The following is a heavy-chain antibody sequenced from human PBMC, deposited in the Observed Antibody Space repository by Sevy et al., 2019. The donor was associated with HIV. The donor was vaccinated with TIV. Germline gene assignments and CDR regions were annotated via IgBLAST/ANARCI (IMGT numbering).Heavy chain of an antibody. D-gene: IGHD3-22*01. CDR1: GGSISSYY. J-gene: IGHJ3*02. CDR2: IYYSGST. Sequence: SETLSLTCTVSGGSISSYYWSWIRQPPGKGLEWIGYIYYSGSTNYNPSLKSRVTISVDTSKNQFSLKLSSVTAADTAVYYCARDLSEDSSGYYYGGRSSDAFDIWGQGTMVTVSS. V-gene: IGHV4-59*01. CDR3: ARDLSEDSSGYYYGGRSSDAFDI.